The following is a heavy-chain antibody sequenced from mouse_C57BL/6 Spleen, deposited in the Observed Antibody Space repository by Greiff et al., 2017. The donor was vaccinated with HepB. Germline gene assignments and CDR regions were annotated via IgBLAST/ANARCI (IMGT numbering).Heavy chain of an antibody. J-gene: IGHJ4*01. V-gene: IGHV6-3*01. CDR2: IRLKSDNYAT. CDR1: GFNFSNYW. CDR3: TGLYYAMDY. Sequence: EVKLMESGGGLVQPGGSMKLSCVASGFNFSNYWMNWVRQSPEKGLEWVAQIRLKSDNYATHYAESVKGRFTISRDDSKSSVYLQMNNLRAEDTGIYYCTGLYYAMDYWGQGTSVTVSS.